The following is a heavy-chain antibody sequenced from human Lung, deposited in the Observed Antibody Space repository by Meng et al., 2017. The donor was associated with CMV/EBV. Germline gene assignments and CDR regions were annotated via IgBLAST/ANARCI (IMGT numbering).Heavy chain of an antibody. V-gene: IGHV4-30-4*02. Sequence: SXTLSLXCSVSGGSISSGDYYWSWIRQPPGKGLEWIGYIYYSGSTYYNPSLKSRVTISVDTSKNQISLKLSSVTAADTAVYYCARGGRWLQGFQHCGQGTLVTGSS. D-gene: IGHD5-24*01. CDR2: IYYSGST. CDR3: ARGGRWLQGFQH. J-gene: IGHJ1*01. CDR1: GGSISSGDYY.